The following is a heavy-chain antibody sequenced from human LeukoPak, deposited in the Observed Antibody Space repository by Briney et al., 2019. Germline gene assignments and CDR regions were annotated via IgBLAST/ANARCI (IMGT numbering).Heavy chain of an antibody. CDR1: GFTFSSYS. J-gene: IGHJ5*02. CDR3: ARDGRLTYYYGSGDTTNWFDP. V-gene: IGHV3-21*01. Sequence: GGSLRPSCAASGFTFSSYSMNWVRQAPGKGLEWVSSISSSSSYIYYADLVKGRFTISRDNAKNSLYLQMNSLRAEDTAVYYCARDGRLTYYYGSGDTTNWFDPWGQGTLVTVSS. D-gene: IGHD3-10*01. CDR2: ISSSSSYI.